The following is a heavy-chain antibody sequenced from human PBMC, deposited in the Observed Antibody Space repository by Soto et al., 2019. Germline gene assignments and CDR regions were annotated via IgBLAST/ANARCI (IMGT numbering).Heavy chain of an antibody. D-gene: IGHD2-2*02. CDR1: GFTFSSYG. Sequence: QVQLVESGGGVVQPGRSLRLSCAASGFTFSSYGMHWVRQAPGKGLEWVAVIWYDGSNKYYADSVKVRFTISRDNSKNTLYLQMNSLRAEDTAVYYCARDVCNSHCYNDYWGQGTMVPVS. J-gene: IGHJ4*02. CDR3: ARDVCNSHCYNDY. V-gene: IGHV3-33*01. CDR2: IWYDGSNK.